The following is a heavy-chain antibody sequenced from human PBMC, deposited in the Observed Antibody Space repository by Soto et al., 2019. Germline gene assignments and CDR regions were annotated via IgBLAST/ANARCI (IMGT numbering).Heavy chain of an antibody. D-gene: IGHD5-12*01. Sequence: SETLSLTCTVSGGSISYYYWGWIRQPPGKGLEWIGSIYYSGNTHYNPSLKSRVTISVDTSMNQFSLNLDSVTAVDSAVYYCVRGGYVHAFDYWGQAALVTVSS. CDR1: GGSISYYY. CDR3: VRGGYVHAFDY. J-gene: IGHJ4*02. V-gene: IGHV4-59*01. CDR2: IYYSGNT.